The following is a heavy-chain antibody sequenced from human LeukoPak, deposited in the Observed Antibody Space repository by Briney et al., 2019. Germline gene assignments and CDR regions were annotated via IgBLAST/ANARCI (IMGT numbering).Heavy chain of an antibody. J-gene: IGHJ4*02. D-gene: IGHD3-10*01. CDR3: ARARITMVRGAATKFDY. CDR1: GGSISSGGYY. V-gene: IGHV4-31*03. Sequence: SETLSLTCTVSGGSISSGGYYWSWIRQHPGKGLEWIEYIYYSGSTYYNPSLKSRVTISVDTSKNQFSLKLSSVTAADTAVYYCARARITMVRGAATKFDYWGQGTLVTVSS. CDR2: IYYSGST.